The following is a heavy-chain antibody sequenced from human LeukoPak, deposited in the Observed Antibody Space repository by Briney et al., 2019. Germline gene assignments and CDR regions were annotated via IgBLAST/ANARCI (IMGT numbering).Heavy chain of an antibody. J-gene: IGHJ4*02. V-gene: IGHV3-30*02. Sequence: PGGALRLSCAASGFTFSSYGMHWVRQAPGKGLEWVAFIRYDGSNKYYADSVKGRFTISRDNSKNTLYLQMNSLRAEDTAVYYCAEDSSSWYRPDYWGQGTLVTVSS. CDR2: IRYDGSNK. CDR3: AEDSSSWYRPDY. D-gene: IGHD6-13*01. CDR1: GFTFSSYG.